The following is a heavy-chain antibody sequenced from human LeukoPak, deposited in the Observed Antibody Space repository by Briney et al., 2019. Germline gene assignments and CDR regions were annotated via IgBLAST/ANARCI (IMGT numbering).Heavy chain of an antibody. CDR1: GFTFSSYW. D-gene: IGHD6-19*01. Sequence: QPGGSLRLSCVVSGFTFSSYWMSWVRQAPGKGLEWVANIKQDGSEKYYVDSVKGRFTISRDDAENSLYLQMNSLRAEDTAVYYCAKRWGQWLATWGFDYWGQGTLVTVSS. CDR3: AKRWGQWLATWGFDY. V-gene: IGHV3-7*05. CDR2: IKQDGSEK. J-gene: IGHJ4*02.